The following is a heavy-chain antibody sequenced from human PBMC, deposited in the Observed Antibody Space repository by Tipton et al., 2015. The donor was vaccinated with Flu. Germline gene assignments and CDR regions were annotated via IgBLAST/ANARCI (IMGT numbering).Heavy chain of an antibody. Sequence: QSGPEVKKPGASVKVSCKASGYTFTGYYMHWVRQAPGQGLEWMGRINPNIGGAIYAQKFQGRVTMTRDTSISTAYMELSRLTSCDTAVYYCVRDGDSSSWSDAFDIWGQGTIVTVSS. V-gene: IGHV1-2*06. D-gene: IGHD6-13*01. CDR1: GYTFTGYY. CDR2: INPNIGGA. CDR3: VRDGDSSSWSDAFDI. J-gene: IGHJ3*02.